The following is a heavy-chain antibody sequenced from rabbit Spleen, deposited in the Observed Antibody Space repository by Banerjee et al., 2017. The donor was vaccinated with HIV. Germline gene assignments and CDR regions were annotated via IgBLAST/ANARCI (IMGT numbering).Heavy chain of an antibody. V-gene: IGHV1S40*01. CDR2: IYSDFSGST. D-gene: IGHD8-1*01. CDR1: AFSFSDRDV. J-gene: IGHJ6*01. CDR3: ARDTGSSFSSYGMDL. Sequence: QSLEESGGGLVKPEGSLTLTCKASAFSFSDRDVMCWVRQAPGKGLEWIGCIYSDFSGSTAYANWAKGRFTVSKTSSTTVTLQMTSLTAADTATYFCARDTGSSFSSYGMDLWGPGTLVTVS.